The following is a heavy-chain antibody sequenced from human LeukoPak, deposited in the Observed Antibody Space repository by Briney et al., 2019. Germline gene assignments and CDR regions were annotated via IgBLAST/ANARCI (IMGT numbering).Heavy chain of an antibody. V-gene: IGHV4-39*02. Sequence: SETLSLTCTVSGGSISSSSYYWGWIRQPPGKGLEWIGSIYYSGSTYYNPSLKSRVTISVDTSKNQFSLKLSSVTAADTAVYYCARDFRFQATLYWGQGTLVTVSS. D-gene: IGHD5-12*01. CDR1: GGSISSSSYY. J-gene: IGHJ4*02. CDR3: ARDFRFQATLY. CDR2: IYYSGST.